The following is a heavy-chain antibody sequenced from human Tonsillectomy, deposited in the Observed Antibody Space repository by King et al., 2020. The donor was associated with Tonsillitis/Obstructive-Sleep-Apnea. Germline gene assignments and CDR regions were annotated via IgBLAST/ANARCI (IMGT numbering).Heavy chain of an antibody. CDR3: AGQGLITWEYFFDY. D-gene: IGHD3-16*01. CDR2: IYYIGST. V-gene: IGHV4-59*01. J-gene: IGHJ4*02. Sequence: QLQESGPGLVKPSETLSLTCTVSGGSISSDYWSWIRQPPGPGLEWIGHIYYIGSTNTNPSHTSRITISVDTSKNQFSLQLSSVTAADTAVYYCAGQGLITWEYFFDYWGQGTLVTVSS. CDR1: GGSISSDY.